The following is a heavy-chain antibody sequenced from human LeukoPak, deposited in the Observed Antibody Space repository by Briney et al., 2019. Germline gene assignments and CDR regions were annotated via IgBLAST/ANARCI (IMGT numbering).Heavy chain of an antibody. CDR1: GFTFSSYA. V-gene: IGHV3-23*01. Sequence: GGSLRLSCAASGFTFSSYAMSWVRQAPGKGLEWVSAISGSGGSTYCADSVKGRFTISRDNSKNTLYLQMNSLRAEDTAVYYCAKDLAWELVPYYFDYWGQGTLVTVSS. CDR3: AKDLAWELVPYYFDY. D-gene: IGHD1-26*01. CDR2: ISGSGGST. J-gene: IGHJ4*02.